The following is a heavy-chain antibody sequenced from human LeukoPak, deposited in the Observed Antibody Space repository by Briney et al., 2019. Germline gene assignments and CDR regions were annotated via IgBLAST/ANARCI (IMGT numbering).Heavy chain of an antibody. V-gene: IGHV3-73*01. CDR1: GFTFSGSA. D-gene: IGHD3-16*01. CDR2: IRGKVNSYAT. Sequence: GGSLKLSCAASGFTFSGSAMHWVRQASGKGLEWVGRIRGKVNSYATSYAASVNGRFTISRDDSKNTAYLQMNSLKTEDTAVYYCTRFGGVSVSWGQGTLVTVSS. J-gene: IGHJ5*02. CDR3: TRFGGVSVS.